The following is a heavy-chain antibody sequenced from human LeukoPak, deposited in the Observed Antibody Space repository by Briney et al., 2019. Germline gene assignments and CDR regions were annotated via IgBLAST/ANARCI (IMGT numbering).Heavy chain of an antibody. D-gene: IGHD3-22*01. CDR1: GGSITDTNYY. J-gene: IGHJ3*02. V-gene: IGHV4-39*01. CDR3: ARPKTVITMIVGSEVAFDI. CDR2: ISYSGST. Sequence: PSETLSLTCTVSGGSITDTNYYWGWIRQPPGKGLEWIASISYSGSTYFNPSLKSRVTISVDTSKSEFSLKLSSVTAADTAVYYCARPKTVITMIVGSEVAFDIWGQGTMVTVSS.